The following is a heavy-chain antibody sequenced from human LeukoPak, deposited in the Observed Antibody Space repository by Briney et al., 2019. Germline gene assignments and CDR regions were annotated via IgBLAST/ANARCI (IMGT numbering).Heavy chain of an antibody. J-gene: IGHJ4*02. CDR1: GYTFTSYY. Sequence: VASVKVSCKASGYTFTSYYMHWVRQAPGQGLEWMGLINPSGGSTSYAQKFQGRVTMTRDTSTSTVYMELSSLRSEDTAVYYCARDGLAYYDILTGFDYWGQGTLVTVSS. D-gene: IGHD3-9*01. V-gene: IGHV1-46*01. CDR2: INPSGGST. CDR3: ARDGLAYYDILTGFDY.